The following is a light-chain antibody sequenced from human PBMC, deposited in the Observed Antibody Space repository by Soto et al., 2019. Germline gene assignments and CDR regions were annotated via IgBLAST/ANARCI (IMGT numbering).Light chain of an antibody. V-gene: IGLV3-21*04. J-gene: IGLJ2*01. CDR3: QVWDRSSDHVV. CDR2: YNS. CDR1: NIGSKS. Sequence: SYELTQPPSVSVAPGKTAMITCGGDNIGSKSVHRYQQKPGQAPVVVINYNSDRPSGIPDRFSGSNSGSTATLTITRVEAGEEADDYCQVWDRSSDHVVFGGGTKLTVL.